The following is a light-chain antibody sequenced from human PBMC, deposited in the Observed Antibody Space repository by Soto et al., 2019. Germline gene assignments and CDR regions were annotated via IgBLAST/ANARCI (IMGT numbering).Light chain of an antibody. CDR3: QQSHRTPLT. CDR1: QSVNTY. Sequence: DIQMTQSPSTLSASLGDRVTITCRASQSVNTYLNWHQQKPGKAPKLLIHGASSLQSGVPSRFSGSGSGTAFTLTISSLQPEDFATYYCQQSHRTPLTFGQGTKVEIK. J-gene: IGKJ1*01. V-gene: IGKV1-39*01. CDR2: GAS.